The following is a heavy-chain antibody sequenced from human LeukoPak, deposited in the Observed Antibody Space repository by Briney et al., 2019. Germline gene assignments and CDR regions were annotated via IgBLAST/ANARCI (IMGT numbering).Heavy chain of an antibody. CDR1: GYTFTSYD. Sequence: ASVKVSCKASGYTFTSYDINWVRQATGQGLEWMGWMNPNSGNTGYAQKFQGRVTITRNTSISTAYMELSSLRSEDTAVYYCALRTYGSGKDTFDIWGQGTMVTVSS. CDR3: ALRTYGSGKDTFDI. J-gene: IGHJ3*02. CDR2: MNPNSGNT. D-gene: IGHD3-10*01. V-gene: IGHV1-8*03.